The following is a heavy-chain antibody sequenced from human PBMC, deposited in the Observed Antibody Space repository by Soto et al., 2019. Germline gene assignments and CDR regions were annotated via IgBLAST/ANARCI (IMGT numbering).Heavy chain of an antibody. V-gene: IGHV3-53*04. CDR3: AREGGSVFFDAFDI. CDR1: GFTVNSNY. CDR2: IYSGGNT. Sequence: DVQLVESGGGLVQPGGSLRLSCAASGFTVNSNYMSWVRQAPGKGLEWVSVIYSGGNTYYADSVKGRFTISRHNSENTLYLHMNSLRAEDTAVYYCAREGGSVFFDAFDIWGQGTMVTVSS. D-gene: IGHD6-19*01. J-gene: IGHJ3*02.